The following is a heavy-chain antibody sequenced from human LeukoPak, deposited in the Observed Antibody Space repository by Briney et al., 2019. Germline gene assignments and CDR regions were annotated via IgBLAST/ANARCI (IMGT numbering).Heavy chain of an antibody. J-gene: IGHJ3*02. Sequence: SETLSLTCAVSGGSISSGGYSWSWIRQPPGKGLEWIGYIYHSGSTYYNPSLKSRVTISVDTSKNQFSLKLSSVTAADTAVYYCATPRSYYDSSGYSVRRAFDIWGQGTMVTVSS. CDR2: IYHSGST. V-gene: IGHV4-30-2*01. CDR1: GGSISSGGYS. CDR3: ATPRSYYDSSGYSVRRAFDI. D-gene: IGHD3-22*01.